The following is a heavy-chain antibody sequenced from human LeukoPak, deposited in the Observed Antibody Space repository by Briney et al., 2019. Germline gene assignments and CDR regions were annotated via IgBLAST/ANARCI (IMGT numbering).Heavy chain of an antibody. CDR2: INHSGST. V-gene: IGHV4-34*01. CDR3: ARGRRRFDY. J-gene: IGHJ4*02. Sequence: SETLSLTCTVSGGSISSYYWSWIRQPPGKGLEWIGEINHSGSTNYNPSLKSRVTISVDTSKNQFSLKLSSVTAADTAVYYCARGRRRFDYWGQGTLVTVSS. CDR1: GGSISSYY.